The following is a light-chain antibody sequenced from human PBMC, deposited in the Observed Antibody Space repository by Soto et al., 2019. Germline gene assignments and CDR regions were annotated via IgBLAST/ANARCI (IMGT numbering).Light chain of an antibody. J-gene: IGLJ2*01. V-gene: IGLV2-14*01. Sequence: QSALTQPASVSGPPGQSITISCTGTSNDVGGYNYVSWYQQLPGKAPKLMIYDVTNRPSGVSNRFSGSKSGNTASLTVSGLRAEDEADYYCSSYASRSPVVFGGGTKLTVL. CDR2: DVT. CDR3: SSYASRSPVV. CDR1: SNDVGGYNY.